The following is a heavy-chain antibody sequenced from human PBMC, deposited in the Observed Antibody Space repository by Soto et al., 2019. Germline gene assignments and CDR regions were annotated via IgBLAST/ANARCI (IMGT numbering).Heavy chain of an antibody. J-gene: IGHJ6*03. Sequence: GGSLRLSCAASGFTFSSYGMHWVRQAPGKGLEWVAVIWYDGSNKYYADSVKGRFTISRDNSKNTLYLQMNSLRAEDTAVYYCARDYIVVVPAGYYYYMDVWGKGTTVTVSS. CDR2: IWYDGSNK. D-gene: IGHD2-2*01. CDR1: GFTFSSYG. CDR3: ARDYIVVVPAGYYYYMDV. V-gene: IGHV3-33*01.